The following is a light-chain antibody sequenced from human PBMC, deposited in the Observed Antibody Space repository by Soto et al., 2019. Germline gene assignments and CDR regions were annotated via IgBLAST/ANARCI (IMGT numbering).Light chain of an antibody. J-gene: IGKJ1*01. CDR3: QQYKSYEWT. V-gene: IGKV1-5*03. CDR1: QSISSW. Sequence: DIQMTQSPSTLSASVGDRVTITCRASQSISSWLAWYQQKPGKAPKLLIQKASSLESGVPSRFSGSGSGTEFTLTISSLQPNDFATNYCQQYKSYEWTFGQGTKVEIK. CDR2: KAS.